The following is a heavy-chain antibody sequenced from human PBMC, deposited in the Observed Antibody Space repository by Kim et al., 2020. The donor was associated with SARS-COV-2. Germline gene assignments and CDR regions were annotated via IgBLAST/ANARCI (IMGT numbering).Heavy chain of an antibody. Sequence: GGSLRLSCAASGFTFSSYSMNWVRQAPGKGLEWVSSISSSSSYIYYADSVKGRFTISRDNAKNSLYLQMNSLRAEDTAVYYCARGTMTTVVKGDFDYWGQGTLVTVSS. CDR2: ISSSSSYI. CDR1: GFTFSSYS. J-gene: IGHJ4*02. V-gene: IGHV3-21*01. D-gene: IGHD4-17*01. CDR3: ARGTMTTVVKGDFDY.